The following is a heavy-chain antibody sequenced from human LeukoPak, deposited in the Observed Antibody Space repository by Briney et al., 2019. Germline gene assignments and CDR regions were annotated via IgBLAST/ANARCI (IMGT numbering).Heavy chain of an antibody. CDR2: ISYHGSNE. D-gene: IGHD3-3*01. CDR3: ARDGIRRDFWSGYPSSYYYYYNGADV. V-gene: IGHV3-30-3*01. J-gene: IGHJ6*02. CDR1: GFTFSSYA. Sequence: PGRSLRLSCAASGFTFSSYAMYWVRQAPGKGLEWVAVISYHGSNEYYADSVKGRFTISRDNSKNTLFLQMNSLRPDDTAVYYCARDGIRRDFWSGYPSSYYYYYNGADVWGQGTTVTVSS.